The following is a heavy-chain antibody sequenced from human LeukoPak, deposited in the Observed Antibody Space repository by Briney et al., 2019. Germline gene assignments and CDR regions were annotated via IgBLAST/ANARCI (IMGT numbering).Heavy chain of an antibody. CDR2: INAGNGNT. CDR3: ARIRTYSSGPFGY. D-gene: IGHD6-19*01. J-gene: IGHJ4*02. V-gene: IGHV1-3*01. Sequence: GASVNVSCKASGYTFTSYSMHWVRQAPGQRLEWMGWINAGNGNTKYSHKFQGRATITRDTSTSTAYTKLSRLRSEDTAVYHCARIRTYSSGPFGYWGQGTLVTVSS. CDR1: GYTFTSYS.